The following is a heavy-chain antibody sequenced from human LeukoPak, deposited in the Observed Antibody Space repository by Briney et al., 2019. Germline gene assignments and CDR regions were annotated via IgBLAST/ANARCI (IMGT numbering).Heavy chain of an antibody. J-gene: IGHJ3*02. D-gene: IGHD3-10*02. CDR1: GFTFDNYA. V-gene: IGHV3-23*01. CDR2: IRGGGAVT. Sequence: GGSLRLSCAASGFTFDNYAMNWVRQAPGKGLEWLSYIRGGGAVTRYSDSVKGRFTISRDNSTNTLYLQMNHLRAEDTAIYYCAKCSASYYNDAFDIWGRGTMVTVSS. CDR3: AKCSASYYNDAFDI.